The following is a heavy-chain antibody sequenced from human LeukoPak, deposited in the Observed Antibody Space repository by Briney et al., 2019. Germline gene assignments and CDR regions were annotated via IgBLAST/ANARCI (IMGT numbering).Heavy chain of an antibody. CDR2: IYYSGST. D-gene: IGHD6-13*01. V-gene: IGHV4-61*01. J-gene: IGHJ4*02. CDR3: ARWQLGRTFDY. CDR1: GYSISSGYY. Sequence: SETLSLTCTVSGYSISSGYYWSWIRQPPGKGLEWIGYIYYSGSTNYNPSLKSRVTISVDTSKNQFSLKLSSVTAADTAVYYCARWQLGRTFDYWGQGTLVTVSS.